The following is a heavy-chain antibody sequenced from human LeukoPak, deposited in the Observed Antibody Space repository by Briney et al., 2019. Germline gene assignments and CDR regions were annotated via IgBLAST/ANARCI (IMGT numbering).Heavy chain of an antibody. D-gene: IGHD3-10*01. CDR3: AKDAYGSGSYYNGPFDY. CDR2: ITSSSSYI. CDR1: GFTFSSYS. J-gene: IGHJ4*02. V-gene: IGHV3-21*04. Sequence: GGSLRLSCAASGFTFSSYSMNWVRQAPGKGLEWVSSITSSSSYIYYADSVKGRFTISRDNAKNSLYLQMNSLRAEDTALYYCAKDAYGSGSYYNGPFDYWGQGTLVTVSS.